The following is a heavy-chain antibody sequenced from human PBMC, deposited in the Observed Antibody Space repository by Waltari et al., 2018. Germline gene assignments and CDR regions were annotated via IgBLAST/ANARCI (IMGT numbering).Heavy chain of an antibody. CDR2: IYRGGRT. V-gene: IGHV3-53*01. D-gene: IGHD2-2*01. CDR1: GFTVSNNF. Sequence: EVQLVESGGGLIQPGGSLRLSCAASGFTVSNNFMMWVRQAPGKGLVWVSLIYRGGRTYYAGSVRGRFTISRDYSKDTLYLQMNSLRGEDTAVYYCARDRHCSSSGCSGLWGQGTLVTVSS. CDR3: ARDRHCSSSGCSGL. J-gene: IGHJ4*02.